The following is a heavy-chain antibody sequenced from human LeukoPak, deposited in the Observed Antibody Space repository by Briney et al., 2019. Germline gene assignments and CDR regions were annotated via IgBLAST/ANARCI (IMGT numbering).Heavy chain of an antibody. CDR2: IYYSGST. CDR1: GGSFSGYY. Sequence: SETLSLTCAVYGGSFSGYYWSWIRQPPGKGLEWIGYIYYSGSTNYNPSLKSRVTISVDTSKNQFSLKLSSVTAADTAVYYCARLWFGELDDAFDIWGQGTMVTVSS. D-gene: IGHD3-10*01. V-gene: IGHV4-59*08. CDR3: ARLWFGELDDAFDI. J-gene: IGHJ3*02.